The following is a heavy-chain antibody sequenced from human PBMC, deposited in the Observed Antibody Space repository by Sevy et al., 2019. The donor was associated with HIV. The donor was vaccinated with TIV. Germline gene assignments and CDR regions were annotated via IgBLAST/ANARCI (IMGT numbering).Heavy chain of an antibody. CDR2: ISYDGSNK. Sequence: GSLRLSCAASGFTFSSYAMHWVRQAPGKGLEWVAVISYDGSNKYYADSVKGRFTISRDNSKNTLYLQMNSLRAEDTAVYYCARDSNTDSSSWYMTWYYYYGMDVWGQGTTVTVSS. CDR1: GFTFSSYA. D-gene: IGHD6-13*01. J-gene: IGHJ6*02. CDR3: ARDSNTDSSSWYMTWYYYYGMDV. V-gene: IGHV3-30-3*01.